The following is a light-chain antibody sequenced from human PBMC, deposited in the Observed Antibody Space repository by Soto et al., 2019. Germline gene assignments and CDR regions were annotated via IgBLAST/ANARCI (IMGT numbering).Light chain of an antibody. CDR2: GAS. CDR3: LQDYTYPWT. V-gene: IGKV1-6*01. CDR1: QGISNE. J-gene: IGKJ1*01. Sequence: IQMTQSPSSLSASVGDRVTITCRASQGISNELGWYQQRPGKAPKALIYGASNLQSGVPSRFSGIASGTDFTLTISSLQPEDFATYYCLQDYTYPWTFGQGTKVEMK.